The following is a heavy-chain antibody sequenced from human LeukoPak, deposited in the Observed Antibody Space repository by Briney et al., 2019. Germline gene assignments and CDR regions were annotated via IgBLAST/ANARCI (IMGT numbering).Heavy chain of an antibody. V-gene: IGHV4-59*12. D-gene: IGHD6-6*01. CDR2: IYYSGST. Sequence: SETLSLTCTVSGGSISSYYWSWIRQPPGKGLEWIGYIYYSGSTNYNPSLKSRVTISVDTSKNQFSLKLSSVTAADTAVYYCARETSIAARRYFDYWGQGTLVTVSS. CDR1: GGSISSYY. CDR3: ARETSIAARRYFDY. J-gene: IGHJ4*02.